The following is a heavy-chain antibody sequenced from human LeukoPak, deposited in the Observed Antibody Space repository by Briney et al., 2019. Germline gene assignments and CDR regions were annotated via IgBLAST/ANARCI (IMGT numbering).Heavy chain of an antibody. J-gene: IGHJ1*01. V-gene: IGHV3-30*03. CDR1: GFTFSSYG. CDR2: ISYDGSNK. CDR3: ARSQYEH. Sequence: GGTLRLSCAASGFTFSSYGISWVRQAPGKGLEWVAVISYDGSNKYYADSVKGRFTISRDNSKNTLYLQMNSLRAEDTAVYYCARSQYEHWGQGTLVTVSS.